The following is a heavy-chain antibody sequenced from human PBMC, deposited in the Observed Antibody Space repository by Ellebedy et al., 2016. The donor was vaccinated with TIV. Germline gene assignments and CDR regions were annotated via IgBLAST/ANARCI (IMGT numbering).Heavy chain of an antibody. CDR1: GFTFSSYA. CDR3: AREPYYPYYFDY. Sequence: GGSLRLSXAASGFTFSSYAMSWVRQAPGKGLEWVSTISGSGGSTYYADSVKGRFTIFRDNAKNSLYLQMSNLGDEDTAVYYCAREPYYPYYFDYWGQGTPVTVSS. D-gene: IGHD3-22*01. J-gene: IGHJ4*02. CDR2: ISGSGGST. V-gene: IGHV3-23*01.